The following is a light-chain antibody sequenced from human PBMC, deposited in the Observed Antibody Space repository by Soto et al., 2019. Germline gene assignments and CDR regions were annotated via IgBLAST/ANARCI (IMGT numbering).Light chain of an antibody. CDR2: GAS. CDR1: QSVSSSY. J-gene: IGKJ4*01. V-gene: IGKV3-15*01. Sequence: EIVLTQSPGTLSLSPGASDTLTCRASQSVSSSYLAWYQQKPGQAPRLLIYGASTRATGIPARFSGSGSGTEFTLTISSLQSEEFAVYYCQQYNNWPLTVGGGNKVDIK. CDR3: QQYNNWPLT.